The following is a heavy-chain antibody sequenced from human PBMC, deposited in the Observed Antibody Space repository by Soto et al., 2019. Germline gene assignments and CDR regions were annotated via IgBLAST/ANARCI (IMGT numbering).Heavy chain of an antibody. D-gene: IGHD4-17*01. CDR2: VNPSGTNA. Sequence: QVHLVQSGAEVRKPGASVVVSCKSSGDTFGSYSIHWVRQAPGQGLEWMGTVNPSGTNANYAQKLRGRVKMTRDTSTSTVYMELSSLRSEDTAVYYCARDASYGDYEYGMDVWGQGTTVTVSS. V-gene: IGHV1-46*04. CDR1: GDTFGSYS. CDR3: ARDASYGDYEYGMDV. J-gene: IGHJ6*02.